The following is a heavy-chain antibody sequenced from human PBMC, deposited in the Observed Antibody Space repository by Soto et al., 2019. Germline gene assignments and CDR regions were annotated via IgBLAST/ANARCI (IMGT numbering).Heavy chain of an antibody. J-gene: IGHJ5*02. V-gene: IGHV1-8*01. CDR3: ARGNYDILTGYRSENGFDP. Sequence: QVQLVQSGAEVKKPGASVKVSCKASGYTFTSYDINWVRQATGQGLEWMGWMNPNSGNTGYAQKFQGRVTMTRNTSISTAGMEMSRLRSEETAVYYCARGNYDILTGYRSENGFDPWGQGTLVTVSS. D-gene: IGHD3-9*01. CDR2: MNPNSGNT. CDR1: GYTFTSYD.